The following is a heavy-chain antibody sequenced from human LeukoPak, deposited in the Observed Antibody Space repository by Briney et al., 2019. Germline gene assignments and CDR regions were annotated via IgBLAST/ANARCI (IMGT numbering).Heavy chain of an antibody. CDR1: GFTFDDYA. J-gene: IGHJ3*02. Sequence: PGGSLRLSCAASGFTFDDYAVHWVRQAPGKGLEWVSGISWNSGSIGYADSVKGRFTISRDNAKNSLYLQMNSLRAEDTALYYCAKEYKEDDYYDSSGSWAFDIWGQGTMVTVSS. CDR3: AKEYKEDDYYDSSGSWAFDI. D-gene: IGHD3-22*01. CDR2: ISWNSGSI. V-gene: IGHV3-9*01.